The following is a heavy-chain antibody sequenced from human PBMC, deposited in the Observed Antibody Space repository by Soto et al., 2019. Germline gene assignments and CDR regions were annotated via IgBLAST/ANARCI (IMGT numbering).Heavy chain of an antibody. CDR3: ARGPSWDKVDY. Sequence: QVQLQESGPGLVKPSETLSLTCTVSGVSISTVNYCWSGSRQSPDKGLGRVGHIYNGGSTYNNPSPKSRVTISVDTSKNQFSLKLSSVSAADTAVDYCARGPSWDKVDYWGQGTLVTVSS. V-gene: IGHV4-30-4*01. D-gene: IGHD1-26*01. J-gene: IGHJ4*02. CDR2: IYNGGST. CDR1: GVSISTVNYC.